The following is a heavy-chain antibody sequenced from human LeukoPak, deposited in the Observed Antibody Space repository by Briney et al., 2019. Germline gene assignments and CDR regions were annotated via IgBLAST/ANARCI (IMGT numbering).Heavy chain of an antibody. CDR3: ARHKFEYSSSFMRRLIWFDP. J-gene: IGHJ5*02. CDR2: IYYSGST. D-gene: IGHD6-6*01. V-gene: IGHV4-31*03. CDR1: GGSISSGGYY. Sequence: PSETLSLTCTVSGGSISSGGYYWSWIRQHPGKGLEWIGYIYYSGSTYYNPSLKSRVTISVDTSKNQFSLKLSSVTAADTAVYYCARHKFEYSSSFMRRLIWFDPWGQGTLVTVSS.